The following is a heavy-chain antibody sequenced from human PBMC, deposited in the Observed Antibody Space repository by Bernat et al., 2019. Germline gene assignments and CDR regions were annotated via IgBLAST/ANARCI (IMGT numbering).Heavy chain of an antibody. D-gene: IGHD3-10*01. CDR3: AKDLCITILRGLRSCYYGMDV. Sequence: EVHLVESGGGVVQPGGSLRLSCAASGFTFEDYAMHWVRQAPGKGLEWVSLISGDGGSTYYADAVKGRFTVARDNSKNSLYLQMNSLRTEDTALYYCAKDLCITILRGLRSCYYGMDVWGQGTPVTVSS. CDR2: ISGDGGST. J-gene: IGHJ6*02. V-gene: IGHV3-43*02. CDR1: GFTFEDYA.